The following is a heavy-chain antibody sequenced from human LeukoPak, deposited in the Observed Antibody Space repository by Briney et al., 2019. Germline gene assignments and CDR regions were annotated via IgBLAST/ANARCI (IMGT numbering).Heavy chain of an antibody. CDR1: GFTFSTYG. D-gene: IGHD5-18*01. J-gene: IGHJ4*01. V-gene: IGHV3-7*01. CDR3: AKNSRNIDY. CDR2: MKQDGSER. Sequence: PGGSLRLSCAASGFTFSTYGMSWVRQAPGKGLEWVANMKQDGSERHYVDSVKGRFTISSDNAKNSLFLQMDSLRAEDTAVYFCAKNSRNIDYWGHRTLVTVSS.